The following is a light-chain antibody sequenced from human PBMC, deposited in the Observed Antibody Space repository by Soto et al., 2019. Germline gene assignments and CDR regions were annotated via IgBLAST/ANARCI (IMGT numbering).Light chain of an antibody. V-gene: IGLV2-14*01. CDR3: TSYTSTSTPYV. CDR1: SSDVGRYTY. Sequence: QSVLTQPASVSGSPGQSITISCAGTSSDVGRYTYVSWCQQHPGKAPKLIIYDVYNRPLGFSSRFSGSKSGNTASLTIFGLQAEDEADYYCTSYTSTSTPYVFGGGTKVTVL. J-gene: IGLJ1*01. CDR2: DVY.